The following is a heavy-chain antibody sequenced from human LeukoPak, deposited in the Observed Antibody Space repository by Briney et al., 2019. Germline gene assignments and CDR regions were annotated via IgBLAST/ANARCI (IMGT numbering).Heavy chain of an antibody. CDR1: GGSISSHY. V-gene: IGHV4-59*11. Sequence: SETLSLTCTVSGGSISSHYWSWLRQPPGKGLEWIGYIYYSGSTNYNPSLKSRVTISVDTSKNQFSLKLSSVTAADTAVYYCAREVAGQLFDYWGQGTLVTVSS. D-gene: IGHD6-13*01. CDR3: AREVAGQLFDY. CDR2: IYYSGST. J-gene: IGHJ4*02.